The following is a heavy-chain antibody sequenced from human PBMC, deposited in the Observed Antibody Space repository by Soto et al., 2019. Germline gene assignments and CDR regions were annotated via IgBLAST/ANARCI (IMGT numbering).Heavy chain of an antibody. CDR3: AHMQSGGRPGAWHNYYLEY. J-gene: IGHJ4*02. Sequence: QITLKESGPTLVKPTQTLTLTCSFSGFSLSISEVGVAWIRQPPGKALEWLAHIYWDDNKDYSPSLKGRATITKDTSKNQVVLTVTNMDPVDTATYFCAHMQSGGRPGAWHNYYLEYWGQGTLVTVSS. D-gene: IGHD1-1*01. CDR1: GFSLSISEVG. CDR2: IYWDDNK. V-gene: IGHV2-5*02.